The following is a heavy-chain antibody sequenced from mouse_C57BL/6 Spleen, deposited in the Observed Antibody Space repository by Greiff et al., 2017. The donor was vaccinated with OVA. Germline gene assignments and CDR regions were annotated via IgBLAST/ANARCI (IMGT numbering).Heavy chain of an antibody. Sequence: EVHLVESGGGLVKPGGSLKLSCAASGFTFSDYGMHWVRQAPEKGLEWVAYISSGSSTIYYADTVKGRFTISRDNAKNTLFLQMTSLRSDDTAMYYCARRITTVVSSHYYAMDYWGQGTSVTVSS. V-gene: IGHV5-17*01. CDR3: ARRITTVVSSHYYAMDY. D-gene: IGHD1-1*01. CDR1: GFTFSDYG. J-gene: IGHJ4*01. CDR2: ISSGSSTI.